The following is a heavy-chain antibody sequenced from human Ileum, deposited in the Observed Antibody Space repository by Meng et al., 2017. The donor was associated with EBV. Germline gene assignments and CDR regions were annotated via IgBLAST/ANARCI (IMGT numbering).Heavy chain of an antibody. CDR1: GDSISSDIW. J-gene: IGHJ4*02. D-gene: IGHD1-7*01. CDR2: VYHRGDT. V-gene: IGHV4-4*02. CDR3: GRDQGRELINH. Sequence: QVDVEESGRGLVKPSGTLSLTCTVSGDSISSDIWWSWVRQPPGKGLEWIGEVYHRGDTNYNPSLKSRVDISVDKSKNQFYLSLFSVTAADTAVYYCGRDQGRELINHWGQGTLVTVSS.